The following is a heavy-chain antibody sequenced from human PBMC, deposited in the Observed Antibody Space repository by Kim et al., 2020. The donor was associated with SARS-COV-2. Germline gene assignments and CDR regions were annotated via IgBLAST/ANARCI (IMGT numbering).Heavy chain of an antibody. CDR2: IYYSGST. CDR3: ARQGCSGGSCYPYYFDY. V-gene: IGHV4-39*01. Sequence: SETLSLTCTVSGGSISSSSYYWGWIRQPPGKGLEWIGSIYYSGSTYYNPSLKSRVTISVDTSKNQFSLKLSSVTAADTAVYYCARQGCSGGSCYPYYFDYWGQGTLVTVSS. J-gene: IGHJ4*02. CDR1: GGSISSSSYY. D-gene: IGHD2-15*01.